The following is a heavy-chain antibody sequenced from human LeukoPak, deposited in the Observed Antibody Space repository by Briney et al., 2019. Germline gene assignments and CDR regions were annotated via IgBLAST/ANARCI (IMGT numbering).Heavy chain of an antibody. CDR2: FDPEDGET. Sequence: ASVKVSCAVSGYTLTELSMHWVRQAPGKGLEWMGGFDPEDGETIYAQKFQGRVTMTEDTSTDTAYMELSSLRSEDTAVYYCATAPYCSGGSCYYFDYWGQGTLVTVSS. D-gene: IGHD2-15*01. CDR1: GYTLTELS. V-gene: IGHV1-24*01. J-gene: IGHJ4*02. CDR3: ATAPYCSGGSCYYFDY.